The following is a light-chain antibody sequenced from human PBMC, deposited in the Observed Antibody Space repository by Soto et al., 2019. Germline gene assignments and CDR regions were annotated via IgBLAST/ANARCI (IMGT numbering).Light chain of an antibody. CDR3: SSYAGSNAGTNTVV. Sequence: QSALTQPPSASGSPGQSVTISCTGTSSDVGGSNFVSWYQQYPGKAPKLMIYEVSKRPSGVPDRFSGAKSGNTASLTVSGLQAEDEADYYCSSYAGSNAGTNTVVFGGGTKLTV. CDR2: EVS. V-gene: IGLV2-8*01. CDR1: SSDVGGSNF. J-gene: IGLJ3*02.